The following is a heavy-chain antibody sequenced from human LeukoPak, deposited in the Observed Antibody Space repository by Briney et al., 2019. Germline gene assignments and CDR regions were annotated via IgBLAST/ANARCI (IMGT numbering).Heavy chain of an antibody. CDR3: ARDALVPDGFDL. CDR2: FYPGGTT. Sequence: GGSLRLSCAASGFTVSSNYMIWARQPPGMGLEWVSVFYPGGTTYYADSVKGRFSISRDNSKNIVSLQMNSLRAEDTAVYYCARDALVPDGFDLWGQGTMVTVSS. CDR1: GFTVSSNY. V-gene: IGHV3-66*01. D-gene: IGHD6-13*01. J-gene: IGHJ3*01.